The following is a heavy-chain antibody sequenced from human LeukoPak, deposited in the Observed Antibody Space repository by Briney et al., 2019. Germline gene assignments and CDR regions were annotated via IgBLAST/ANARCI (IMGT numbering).Heavy chain of an antibody. CDR2: IYPGDSDT. J-gene: IGHJ4*02. V-gene: IGHV5-51*01. Sequence: GESLQISCKGSGCSFTSYWIGWGRQLPGKGLEGMGIIYPGDSDTRYSPSSQGQVTISADKSISTAYLQWSSLKASDTAMYYRARHRSGSYSDFDYWGQGTLVTVSS. CDR1: GCSFTSYW. CDR3: ARHRSGSYSDFDY. D-gene: IGHD1-26*01.